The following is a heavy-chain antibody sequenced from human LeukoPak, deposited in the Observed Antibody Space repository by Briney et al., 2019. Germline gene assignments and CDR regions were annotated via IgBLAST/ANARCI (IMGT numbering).Heavy chain of an antibody. D-gene: IGHD3-22*01. Sequence: GGSLILSCAASGFTFSSYGMHWVRQAPGKGLEWVALIWYDGNNKYYADSVKGRFTISRDNSKNTLYLQMNSLRAEDTAVYYCAREFHYYFETSGPLEYWGQGSLVTVSS. CDR2: IWYDGNNK. CDR1: GFTFSSYG. V-gene: IGHV3-33*08. J-gene: IGHJ4*02. CDR3: AREFHYYFETSGPLEY.